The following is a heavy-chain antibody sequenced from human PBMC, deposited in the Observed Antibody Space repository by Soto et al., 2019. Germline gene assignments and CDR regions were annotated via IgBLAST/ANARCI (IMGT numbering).Heavy chain of an antibody. D-gene: IGHD3-16*02. Sequence: SQTLSLTCAISGDSVSSNSAAWNWIRQSPSRGLEWLGRTYYRSKWYNEYAVSVKSRITINPDTSKNQFSLQLNSVTPEDTAVYYCARVGYDYIWGSYRYYFDYWGQGTLVTVSS. J-gene: IGHJ4*02. CDR2: TYYRSKWYN. V-gene: IGHV6-1*01. CDR3: ARVGYDYIWGSYRYYFDY. CDR1: GDSVSSNSAA.